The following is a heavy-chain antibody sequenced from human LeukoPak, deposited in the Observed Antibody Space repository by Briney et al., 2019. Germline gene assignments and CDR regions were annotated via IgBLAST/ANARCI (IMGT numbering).Heavy chain of an antibody. CDR3: AKDAYYYDSSGYYYYFDY. V-gene: IGHV3-30*18. J-gene: IGHJ4*02. CDR2: ISYDGSNK. Sequence: PGRSLRLSCAASGFTFSSYGMHWVRQAPGKGLEWVAVISYDGSNKYYADSVKGRFTISRDNSKNTLYLQMNSLRAEDTAVYYCAKDAYYYDSSGYYYYFDYWGQGTLVTVSS. CDR1: GFTFSSYG. D-gene: IGHD3-22*01.